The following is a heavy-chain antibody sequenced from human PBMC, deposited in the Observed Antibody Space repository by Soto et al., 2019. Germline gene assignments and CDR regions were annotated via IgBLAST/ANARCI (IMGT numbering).Heavy chain of an antibody. J-gene: IGHJ4*02. D-gene: IGHD3-22*01. Sequence: GESLKISCAASGFTFSSYGMHWVRQAPGKGLEWVAVIWYDGSNKYYADSVKGRFTISRDNSKNTLYLQMNSLRAEDTAVYYCAREDYYDSSGYYFDYWGQGTLVTVSS. CDR1: GFTFSSYG. V-gene: IGHV3-33*01. CDR3: AREDYYDSSGYYFDY. CDR2: IWYDGSNK.